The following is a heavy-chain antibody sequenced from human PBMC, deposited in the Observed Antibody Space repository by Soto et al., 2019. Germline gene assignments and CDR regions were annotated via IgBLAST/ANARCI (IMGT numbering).Heavy chain of an antibody. D-gene: IGHD2-21*02. V-gene: IGHV4-61*08. Sequence: SVGHYWRWIRKKQGKGLEWIGYIYYSGSTNYNPSLKSRVTISIDTSKNQFSLKLTSVTAADAALYYCARDFFDSGDYTTNWFDPWGQGTLVTVSS. J-gene: IGHJ5*02. CDR1: SVGHY. CDR2: IYYSGST. CDR3: ARDFFDSGDYTTNWFDP.